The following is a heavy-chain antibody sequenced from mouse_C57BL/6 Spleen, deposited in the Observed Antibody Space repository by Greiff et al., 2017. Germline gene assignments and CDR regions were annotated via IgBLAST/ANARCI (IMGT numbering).Heavy chain of an antibody. CDR1: GFTFSSYG. D-gene: IGHD4-1*01. Sequence: VKLVESGGDLVKPGGSLKLSCAASGFTFSSYGMSWVRQTPDKRLEWVATISSGGSYTYYPDSVKGRFTISRDNAKNTLYLQMSSLKSEDTAMYYCARRNWDWFAYWGQGTLVTVSA. CDR3: ARRNWDWFAY. CDR2: ISSGGSYT. J-gene: IGHJ3*01. V-gene: IGHV5-6*02.